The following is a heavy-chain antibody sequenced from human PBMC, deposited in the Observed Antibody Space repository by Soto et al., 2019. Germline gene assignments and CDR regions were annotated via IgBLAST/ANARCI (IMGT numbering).Heavy chain of an antibody. V-gene: IGHV3-23*01. CDR1: GFTFSSYA. CDR3: GKERVVLRFLEWLPDMDV. Sequence: GGSLRLSCAASGFTFSSYAMSWVRQAPGKGLEWVSAISGSGGSTYYADSVKGRCTISIVNSKNTLYLQMNSLRAEDTAVYYCGKERVVLRFLEWLPDMDVWGKGTTVTVSS. D-gene: IGHD3-3*01. CDR2: ISGSGGST. J-gene: IGHJ6*03.